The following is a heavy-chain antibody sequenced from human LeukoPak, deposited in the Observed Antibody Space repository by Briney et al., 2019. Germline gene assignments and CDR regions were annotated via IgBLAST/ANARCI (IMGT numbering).Heavy chain of an antibody. CDR3: ARDSHDSGGSYWGYYYGMDV. D-gene: IGHD1-26*01. Sequence: PGGSLRLSCAASGFTFSSYSMNWVRQAPGKGLEWVSSISSSSSYIYYADSVKGRFTISRDNAKNSLYLQMNSLRAEDTAVYYCARDSHDSGGSYWGYYYGMDVWGQGTTVTVSS. CDR1: GFTFSSYS. CDR2: ISSSSSYI. V-gene: IGHV3-21*01. J-gene: IGHJ6*02.